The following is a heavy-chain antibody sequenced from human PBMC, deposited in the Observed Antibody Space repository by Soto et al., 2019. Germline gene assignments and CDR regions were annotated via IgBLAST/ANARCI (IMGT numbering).Heavy chain of an antibody. J-gene: IGHJ4*02. V-gene: IGHV3-21*01. CDR1: RFTFSSYS. CDR3: ARDVYSSSRYFDY. CDR2: ISSSSSYI. D-gene: IGHD6-6*01. Sequence: EVQLVESGGGLVKPGGSLRLSCAASRFTFSSYSMNWVRQAPGKGLEWVSSISSSSSYIYYADSVKGRFTISRDNAKNSLYLQMNSLRAEDTAVYYCARDVYSSSRYFDYWGQGTLVTVSS.